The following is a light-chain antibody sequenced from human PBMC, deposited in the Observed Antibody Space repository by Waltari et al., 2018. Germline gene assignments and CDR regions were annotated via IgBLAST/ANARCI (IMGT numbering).Light chain of an antibody. CDR3: SSYAGSNTVV. V-gene: IGLV2-8*01. Sequence: QSALTQPPSASGSPGQSVTISCTGTSSDVGGYNYLSWYHQYPGKAPKLMIYEVSKRPSGVPERFSGSKSGNTASLTVSGLQGDDEADYYCSSYAGSNTVVFGGGTKLTVL. CDR1: SSDVGGYNY. CDR2: EVS. J-gene: IGLJ2*01.